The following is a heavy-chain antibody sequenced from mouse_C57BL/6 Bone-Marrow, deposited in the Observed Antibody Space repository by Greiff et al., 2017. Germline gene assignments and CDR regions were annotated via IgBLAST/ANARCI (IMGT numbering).Heavy chain of an antibody. CDR1: GYTFTSYW. D-gene: IGHD3-2*02. J-gene: IGHJ3*01. V-gene: IGHV1-7*01. CDR3: AKGQLRAWFAY. Sequence: VKLMESGAELAKPGASVKLSCKASGYTFTSYWLHWVKQRPGQGLEWIGYINPSSGYTKYNQKFKDKATLTADKSSSTAYMQLSSLTYEDSAVYYCAKGQLRAWFAYWGQGTLVTVAA. CDR2: INPSSGYT.